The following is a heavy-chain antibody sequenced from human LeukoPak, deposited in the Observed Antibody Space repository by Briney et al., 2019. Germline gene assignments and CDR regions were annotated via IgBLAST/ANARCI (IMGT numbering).Heavy chain of an antibody. Sequence: PGRSLRLSCAASGFTFDDYAIHWVRQAPGKGLEWVSGISWNSGNIGYADSVKGRFTISRDNAKNSLYLQMNSLRAEDTALYYCAKDSADTAMGTDYWGQGTLVTVSS. CDR1: GFTFDDYA. J-gene: IGHJ4*02. D-gene: IGHD5-18*01. CDR3: AKDSADTAMGTDY. V-gene: IGHV3-9*01. CDR2: ISWNSGNI.